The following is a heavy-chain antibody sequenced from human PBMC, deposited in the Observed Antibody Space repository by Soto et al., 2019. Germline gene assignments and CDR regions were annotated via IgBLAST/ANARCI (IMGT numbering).Heavy chain of an antibody. CDR2: ISYDGSNK. CDR1: GFTFSSYA. V-gene: IGHV3-30-3*01. CDR3: AREEEWRGLDY. D-gene: IGHD3-3*01. Sequence: QVQLVESGGGVVQPGRSLRLSCAASGFTFSSYAMHWVRQAPGKGLEWVAVISYDGSNKYYADSVKGRFTISRDNSKNTLYLQMNSLRAEDTAVYYCAREEEWRGLDYWGQGTLVTVSS. J-gene: IGHJ4*02.